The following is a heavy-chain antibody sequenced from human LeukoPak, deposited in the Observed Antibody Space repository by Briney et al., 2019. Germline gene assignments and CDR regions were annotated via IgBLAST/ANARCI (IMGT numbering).Heavy chain of an antibody. CDR1: GGTFSSYA. J-gene: IGHJ6*03. CDR3: ARANRQGYYYYYMDV. Sequence: GASVKVSCKASGGTFSSYAISWVRQAPGQGLEWMGRIIPILGIANYAQKFQGRVTITADESTSTAYMELSSLRSEDTAVYYCARANRQGYYYYYMDVWGKGTTVTVSS. CDR2: IIPILGIA. V-gene: IGHV1-69*04.